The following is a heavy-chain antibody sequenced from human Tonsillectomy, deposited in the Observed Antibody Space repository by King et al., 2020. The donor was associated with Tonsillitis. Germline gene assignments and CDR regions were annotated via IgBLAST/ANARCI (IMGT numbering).Heavy chain of an antibody. D-gene: IGHD3-22*01. V-gene: IGHV4-59*08. J-gene: IGHJ4*02. CDR1: DDSISSYY. Sequence: QLQESGPGLVKPSETLSLTCTVSDDSISSYYWSWIRQPPGKGLEGIGYVYYIGNTTYNPSLKSRVTISVDTSKKQFSLKLGSVTAADTAVYYCARHGPRRAWDGSGYYPFDYWGQGTLVTVSS. CDR2: VYYIGNT. CDR3: ARHGPRRAWDGSGYYPFDY.